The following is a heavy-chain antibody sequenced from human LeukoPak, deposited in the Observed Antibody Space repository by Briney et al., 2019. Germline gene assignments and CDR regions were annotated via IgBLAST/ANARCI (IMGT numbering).Heavy chain of an antibody. CDR2: INHSGST. CDR1: GGSFSGYY. J-gene: IGHJ5*02. CDR3: ARGIGSGSNWFDP. Sequence: SETLSLTCAVYGGSFSGYYWSWIRQPPGKGLEWIGEINHSGSTNYNPSLKSRVTISVDTSKNQFSLKLSSVTAADTAVYYCARGIGSGSNWFDPWGQGTLVTVSS. V-gene: IGHV4-34*01.